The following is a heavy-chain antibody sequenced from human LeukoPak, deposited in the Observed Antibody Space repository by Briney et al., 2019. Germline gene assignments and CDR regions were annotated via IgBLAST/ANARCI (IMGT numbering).Heavy chain of an antibody. J-gene: IGHJ5*02. CDR1: GDSVGSGSHY. CDR3: VRAARYYWFDP. V-gene: IGHV4-61*01. D-gene: IGHD1-14*01. CDR2: IYYSGST. Sequence: PSETLSLTCTVSGDSVGSGSHYWSWIRQPPGKGLEWIGYIYYSGSTNYNPSLKSRVTISIDTSKNQFSLKLSSVTAADTAVYYCVRAARYYWFDPWGQGTLVTVSS.